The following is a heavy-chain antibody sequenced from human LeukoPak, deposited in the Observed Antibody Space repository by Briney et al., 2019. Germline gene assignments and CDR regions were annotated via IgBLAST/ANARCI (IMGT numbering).Heavy chain of an antibody. D-gene: IGHD1-26*01. CDR1: GYTFTGYY. CDR2: INPNSGGT. Sequence: ASVKVSCKASGYTFTGYYMHWVRQAPGQGLEWMGWINPNSGGTNYAQKFQGRVTMTRDTSISTAYMELSWLRSDDTAVYYCATGSIVGATIDYWGQGTLVTVSS. V-gene: IGHV1-2*02. CDR3: ATGSIVGATIDY. J-gene: IGHJ4*02.